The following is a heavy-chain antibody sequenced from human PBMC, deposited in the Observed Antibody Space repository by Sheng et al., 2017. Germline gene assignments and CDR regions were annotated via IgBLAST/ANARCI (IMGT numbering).Heavy chain of an antibody. Sequence: QVQLVQSGAEVKKPGSSVKVSCKASGGTFSSYAISWVRQAPGQGLEWMGGIIPIFGTANYAQKFQGRVTITTDESTSTAYMELSSLRSEDTAVYYCARDGGRDGYNWWAFDIWGQGTMVTVSS. V-gene: IGHV1-69*05. J-gene: IGHJ3*02. CDR1: GGTFSSYA. D-gene: IGHD5-12*01. CDR3: ARDGGRDGYNWWAFDI. CDR2: IIPIFGTA.